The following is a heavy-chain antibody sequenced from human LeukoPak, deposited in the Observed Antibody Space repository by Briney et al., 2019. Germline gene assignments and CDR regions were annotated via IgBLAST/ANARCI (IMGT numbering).Heavy chain of an antibody. CDR3: ARNQERDWNPDY. CDR1: GFTFSDYY. CDR2: ISSSSSYT. V-gene: IGHV3-11*06. Sequence: PGESLRLSCAASGFTFSDYYMSWIRQAPGKGLEWVSYISSSSSYTNYADPVKGRFTISRDNAKNSLYLQMNSLRAEDTAVYYCARNQERDWNPDYWGQGTLVTVSS. D-gene: IGHD1-1*01. J-gene: IGHJ4*02.